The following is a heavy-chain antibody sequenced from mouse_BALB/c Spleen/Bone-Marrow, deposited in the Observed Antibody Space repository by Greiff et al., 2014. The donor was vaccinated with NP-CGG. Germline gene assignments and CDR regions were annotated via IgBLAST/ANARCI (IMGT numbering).Heavy chain of an antibody. J-gene: IGHJ2*01. CDR1: GYTFTNYW. D-gene: IGHD3-3*01. V-gene: IGHV1-63*02. Sequence: QVHVKPSGAELVRPGTSVKMSCKAAGYTFTNYWIGWGKQRPGHGLEWIGDIYPGGGYTNYNEKFKGKATLTADTSSITAYMQLGSLTSEDSTIYYCARGHYFDYWGQGTTLTVSS. CDR3: ARGHYFDY. CDR2: IYPGGGYT.